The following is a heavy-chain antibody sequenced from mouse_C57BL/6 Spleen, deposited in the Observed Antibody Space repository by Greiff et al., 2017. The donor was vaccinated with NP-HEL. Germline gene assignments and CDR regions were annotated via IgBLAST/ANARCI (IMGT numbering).Heavy chain of an antibody. D-gene: IGHD2-3*01. J-gene: IGHJ3*01. CDR3: ASYDGYSAWFAY. CDR1: GYAFTSYW. Sequence: QVQLQQPGSSLVKPGAEGKGAGRVSGYAFTSYWMHWVKQRPGQGLQWLGSLHRSDSDRIYNQKFKGKATLTVDKSSSTAYMQLSSLTSEDSAVYYCASYDGYSAWFAYWGQGTLVTVSA. V-gene: IGHV1-74*01. CDR2: LHRSDSDR.